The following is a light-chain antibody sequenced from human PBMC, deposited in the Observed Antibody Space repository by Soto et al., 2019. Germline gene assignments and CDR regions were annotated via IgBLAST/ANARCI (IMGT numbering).Light chain of an antibody. CDR1: QSLSSSF. CDR3: QQYGRSPLT. V-gene: IGKV3-20*01. CDR2: SSS. J-gene: IGKJ4*01. Sequence: VLTQSPATLSLSPGERAILSCRASQSLSSSFLAWYQQKPGQAPRLLIYSSSNRATGIPDRFSGGGSGTDFTLTISRLEPADFAVYYCQQYGRSPLTFGGGTKVDIK.